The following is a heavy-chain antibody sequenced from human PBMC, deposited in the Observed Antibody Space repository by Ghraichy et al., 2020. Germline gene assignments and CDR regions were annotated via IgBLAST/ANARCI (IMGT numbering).Heavy chain of an antibody. V-gene: IGHV3-74*01. CDR3: ARDFEATVTIRHYYYYGMDV. CDR2: INSDGSST. CDR1: GFTFSSYW. D-gene: IGHD4-17*01. J-gene: IGHJ6*02. Sequence: GGSLRLSCAASGFTFSSYWMHWVRQAPGKGLVWVSRINSDGSSTSYADSVKGRFTISRDNAKNTLYLQMNSLRAEDTAVYYCARDFEATVTIRHYYYYGMDVWGQGTTVTVSS.